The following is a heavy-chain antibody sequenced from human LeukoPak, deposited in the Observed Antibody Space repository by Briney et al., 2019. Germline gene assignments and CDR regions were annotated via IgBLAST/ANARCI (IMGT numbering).Heavy chain of an antibody. D-gene: IGHD6-13*01. CDR3: AKDGGGYSSSTAVFDY. Sequence: GGSLRLSCAASGFTFSSYGMHWVRQAPGKGPEWVAVISYDGSNKYYADSVKGRFTISRDNSKNTLYLQMNSLRAEDTAVYYCAKDGGGYSSSTAVFDYWGQGTLVTVSS. CDR2: ISYDGSNK. V-gene: IGHV3-30*18. CDR1: GFTFSSYG. J-gene: IGHJ4*02.